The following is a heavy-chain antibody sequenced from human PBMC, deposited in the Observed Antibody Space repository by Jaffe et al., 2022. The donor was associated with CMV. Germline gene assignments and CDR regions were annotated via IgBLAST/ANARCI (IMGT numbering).Heavy chain of an antibody. D-gene: IGHD4-17*01. CDR3: ARERVTTVTTRGPTGGMDV. V-gene: IGHV3-72*01. J-gene: IGHJ6*02. CDR1: GFTFSDHY. Sequence: EVQLVESGGGLVQPGGSLRLSCAASGFTFSDHYMDWVRQAPGKGLEWVGRTRNKANSYTTEYAASVKGRFTISRDDSKNSLYLQMNSLKTEDTAVYYCARERVTTVTTRGPTGGMDVWGQGTTVTVSS. CDR2: TRNKANSYTT.